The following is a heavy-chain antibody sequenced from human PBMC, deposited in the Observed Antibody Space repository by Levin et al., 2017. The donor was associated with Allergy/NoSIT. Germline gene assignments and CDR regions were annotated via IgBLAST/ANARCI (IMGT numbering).Heavy chain of an antibody. V-gene: IGHV4-34*01. CDR2: INHSGST. J-gene: IGHJ6*02. CDR3: ARFRVLRFLEWLTGMDV. CDR1: GGSFSGYY. D-gene: IGHD3-3*01. Sequence: PSETLSLTCAVYGGSFSGYYWSWIRQPPGKGLEWIGEINHSGSTNYNPSLKSRVTISVDTSKNQFSLKLSSVTAADTAVYYCARFRVLRFLEWLTGMDVWGQGTTVTVSS.